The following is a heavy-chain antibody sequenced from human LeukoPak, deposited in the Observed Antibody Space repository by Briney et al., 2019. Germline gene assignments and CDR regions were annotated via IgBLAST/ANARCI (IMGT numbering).Heavy chain of an antibody. CDR2: ISGSGGST. D-gene: IGHD6-13*01. CDR3: AKVYSGSWYSEANDY. Sequence: GGTLRLSCAASGFTFSSYGMSWVRQAPGKGLEWVSAISGSGGSTYYADSVKGRFTISRDNSKNTLYLQMNSLRAEDTAVYYCAKVYSGSWYSEANDYWGQGTLVTVSS. CDR1: GFTFSSYG. V-gene: IGHV3-23*01. J-gene: IGHJ4*02.